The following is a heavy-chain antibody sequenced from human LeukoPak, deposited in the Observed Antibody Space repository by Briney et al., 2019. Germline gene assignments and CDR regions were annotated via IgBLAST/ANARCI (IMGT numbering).Heavy chain of an antibody. J-gene: IGHJ3*02. CDR1: GYSISSGYY. D-gene: IGHD3-22*01. Sequence: KPSETLSLTCAVSGYSISSGYYWGWIRQPPGKGLEWIGSIYHSGSTYYNPSLKSRVTISVDTSKNQFSLKLGSVTAADTAVYYCARQRMSSGYLNAFDIWGQGTMVTVSS. CDR3: ARQRMSSGYLNAFDI. CDR2: IYHSGST. V-gene: IGHV4-38-2*01.